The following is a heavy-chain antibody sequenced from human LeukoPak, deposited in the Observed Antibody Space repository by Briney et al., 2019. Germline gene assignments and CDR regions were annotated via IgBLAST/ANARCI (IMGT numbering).Heavy chain of an antibody. V-gene: IGHV1-2*02. CDR1: GYSFTGHY. J-gene: IGHJ4*02. D-gene: IGHD2-2*01. Sequence: ASVTVSCKASGYSFTGHYMHWVRPAPGQGLAWVGWIKPDSGGTSYAQKFQGRVTMTRDTSISTAYLELSSLRSDDAAVYYCATVVGGVTCDYWGQGTLVTVSS. CDR2: IKPDSGGT. CDR3: ATVVGGVTCDY.